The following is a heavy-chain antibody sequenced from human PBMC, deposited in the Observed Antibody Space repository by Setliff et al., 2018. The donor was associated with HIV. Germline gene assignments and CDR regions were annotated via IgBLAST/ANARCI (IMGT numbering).Heavy chain of an antibody. V-gene: IGHV1-3*01. CDR3: ARGATITYYFDY. Sequence: ASVKVSCKASGFIFTNYGIHWVRQAPGHSLEWMGFINSGTGNTIYSQKFQGRVTFSRDTSASTAYMELSSLRSEDTAVYYCARGATITYYFDYWGQGTLVTVS. CDR1: GFIFTNYG. D-gene: IGHD5-12*01. CDR2: INSGTGNT. J-gene: IGHJ4*02.